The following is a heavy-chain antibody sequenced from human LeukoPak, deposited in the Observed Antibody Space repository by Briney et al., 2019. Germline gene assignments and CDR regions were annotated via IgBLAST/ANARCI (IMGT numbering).Heavy chain of an antibody. V-gene: IGHV3-23*01. J-gene: IGHJ4*02. D-gene: IGHD6-19*01. Sequence: PGGAPRLSCAASEFTFSRHVMCGGRPAPGEGLEGGSNISGGGDNTYYADSVKGRFTISRDDSKNTLYLQMNSLRADDTAVYYCAKDRLGGRSGWPQYYWGQGTLVTVSS. CDR3: AKDRLGGRSGWPQYY. CDR2: ISGGGDNT. CDR1: EFTFSRHV.